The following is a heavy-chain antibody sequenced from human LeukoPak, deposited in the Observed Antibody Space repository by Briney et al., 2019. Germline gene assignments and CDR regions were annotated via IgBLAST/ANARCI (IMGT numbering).Heavy chain of an antibody. J-gene: IGHJ4*02. V-gene: IGHV4-39*07. CDR1: GGSISSSSYY. Sequence: SETLSLTCTVSGGSISSSSYYWGWIRQPPGKGLEWIGSIYYSGSTYYNPSLKSRVTISVDTSKNQFSLKLSSVTAADTAVYYCARGGISYGSGSSCLDYWGQGTLVTVSS. D-gene: IGHD3-10*01. CDR3: ARGGISYGSGSSCLDY. CDR2: IYYSGST.